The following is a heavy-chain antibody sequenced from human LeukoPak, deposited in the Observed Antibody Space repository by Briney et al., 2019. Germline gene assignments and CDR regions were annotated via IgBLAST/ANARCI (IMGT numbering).Heavy chain of an antibody. J-gene: IGHJ4*02. V-gene: IGHV3-74*01. CDR1: GFTFSSYW. Sequence: AGGSLRLSCAASGFTFSSYWMHWVRQVPGKGLVWVARINPGGSNITYADSVKGRFTISRDNAKNTLYLQMDSLRAEDTGVYYCARSNQADDYWGQGTLVTVSS. CDR3: ARSNQADDY. CDR2: INPGGSNI. D-gene: IGHD1-14*01.